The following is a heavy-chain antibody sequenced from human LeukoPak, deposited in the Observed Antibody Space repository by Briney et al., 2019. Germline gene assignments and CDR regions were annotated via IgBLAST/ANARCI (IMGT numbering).Heavy chain of an antibody. D-gene: IGHD3-22*01. CDR2: ISAYNGNT. Sequence: ASVTVSCKASGYTFTSYGISWVRQAPGQGLGWVGWISAYNGNTNNAQKLQGRVTMTTDTSTSTAYMELRSLRSDDTAVYYCARAWGYYYDSSGYYYSNGAFDIWGQGTMVTVSS. CDR1: GYTFTSYG. CDR3: ARAWGYYYDSSGYYYSNGAFDI. V-gene: IGHV1-18*01. J-gene: IGHJ3*02.